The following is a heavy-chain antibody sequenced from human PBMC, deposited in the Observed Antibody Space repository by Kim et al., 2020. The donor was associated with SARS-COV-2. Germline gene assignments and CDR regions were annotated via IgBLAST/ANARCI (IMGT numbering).Heavy chain of an antibody. V-gene: IGHV3-11*06. D-gene: IGHD3-3*01. CDR3: ARDRNYDFWSGPTRVAY. J-gene: IGHJ4*02. Sequence: VKGRFTISRDNAKNSLYLQMNSLRAEDTAVYYCARDRNYDFWSGPTRVAYWGQGTLVTVSS.